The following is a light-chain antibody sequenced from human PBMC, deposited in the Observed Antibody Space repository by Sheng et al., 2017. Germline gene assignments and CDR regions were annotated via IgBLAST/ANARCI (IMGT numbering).Light chain of an antibody. Sequence: EIVMTQSPATLSVSPGERATLSCRASQSVSSNLAWYQQKPGQAPRLLIYGASTRATGFPARFSGSGSGTDFTLTISSLEPEDFAVYYCQQRKNWPLTFGQGTRLEIK. CDR1: QSVSSN. V-gene: IGKV3-15*01. CDR2: GAS. J-gene: IGKJ5*01. CDR3: QQRKNWPLT.